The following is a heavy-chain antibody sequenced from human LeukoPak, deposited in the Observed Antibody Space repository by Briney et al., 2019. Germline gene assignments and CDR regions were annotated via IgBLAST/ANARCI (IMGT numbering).Heavy chain of an antibody. CDR1: GGTFSSYA. V-gene: IGHV1-69*13. J-gene: IGHJ6*03. CDR3: ARSNPNVYDILTGYYMNYYYYMDV. Sequence: SVKVSCKASGGTFSSYAISWVRQAPGQGLEWMGGIIPIFGTANYAQKFQGRVTITADESTSTAYMELSSLRSEDTAVYYCARSNPNVYDILTGYYMNYYYYMDVWGKGTTVTISS. D-gene: IGHD3-9*01. CDR2: IIPIFGTA.